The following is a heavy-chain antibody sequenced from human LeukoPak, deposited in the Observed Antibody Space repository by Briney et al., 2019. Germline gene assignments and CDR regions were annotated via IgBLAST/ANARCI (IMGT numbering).Heavy chain of an antibody. V-gene: IGHV3-7*01. D-gene: IGHD4-11*01. CDR2: INQGGSES. J-gene: IGHJ4*02. CDR3: TKGRSNHY. Sequence: PGGSLRLSCAASGFTFSDFWMGWVRQAPGKGLEWVANINQGGSESYYVDSVKGRFTISRDNAKKSLFLQMNSLRAEATAVYYCTKGRSNHYWGQGTLVTVST. CDR1: GFTFSDFW.